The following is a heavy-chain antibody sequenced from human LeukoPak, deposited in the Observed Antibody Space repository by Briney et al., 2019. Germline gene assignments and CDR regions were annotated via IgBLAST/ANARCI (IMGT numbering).Heavy chain of an antibody. D-gene: IGHD1-26*01. CDR3: AKGFKWELFLVFDY. CDR1: GGTFSSYA. V-gene: IGHV1-69*04. CDR2: IIPILGIA. Sequence: WASVKASCKTSGGTFSSYAISWVRQAPGQGLEWMGRIIPILGIANYAQKFQGRVTITADKSTSTAYMELSSLRSEDTALYYCAKGFKWELFLVFDYWGQGTLVTVSS. J-gene: IGHJ4*02.